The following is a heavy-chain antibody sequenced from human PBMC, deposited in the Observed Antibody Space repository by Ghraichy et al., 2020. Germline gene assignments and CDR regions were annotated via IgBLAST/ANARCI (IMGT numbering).Heavy chain of an antibody. J-gene: IGHJ4*02. CDR1: GFTFSSYA. CDR3: AKGAGYGGYLLCDY. CDR2: ISGSGGST. D-gene: IGHD5-12*01. V-gene: IGHV3-23*01. Sequence: GGSPRLSCAASGFTFSSYAMSWVRQAPGKGLEWVSAISGSGGSTYYADSVKGRFTISRDNSKNTLYLQMNSLRAEDTAVYYCAKGAGYGGYLLCDYWGQGTLVTVSS.